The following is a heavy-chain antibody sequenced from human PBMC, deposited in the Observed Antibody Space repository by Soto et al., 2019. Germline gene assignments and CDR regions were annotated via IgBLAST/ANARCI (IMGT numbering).Heavy chain of an antibody. Sequence: PSETLSLTCAVYGGSFSGYYWSWIRQPPGKGLEWIGEINHSGSTNYNPSLKSRVTISVDTSKNQFSLKLSSVTAADTAVYYCASSRGYVHRLDYWGQGTLVTAPQ. V-gene: IGHV4-34*01. CDR2: INHSGST. D-gene: IGHD5-12*01. J-gene: IGHJ4*02. CDR1: GGSFSGYY. CDR3: ASSRGYVHRLDY.